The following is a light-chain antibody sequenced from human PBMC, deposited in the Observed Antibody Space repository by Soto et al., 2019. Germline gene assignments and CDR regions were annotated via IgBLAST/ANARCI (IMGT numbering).Light chain of an antibody. Sequence: QPVLTQSPSASASLGASVKLTCTLSSGHSSYAIAWHQQQPEKGPRYLMKLNSDGSHSKGDGIPDRFSGSSSGAERYLTISSLRSEDEADYYCQTWGTGPFVFGTGTKLTVL. CDR1: SGHSSYA. J-gene: IGLJ1*01. CDR3: QTWGTGPFV. CDR2: LNSDGSH. V-gene: IGLV4-69*01.